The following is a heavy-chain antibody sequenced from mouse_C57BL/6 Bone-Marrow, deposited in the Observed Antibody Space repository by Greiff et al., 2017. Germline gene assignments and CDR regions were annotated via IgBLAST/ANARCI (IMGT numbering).Heavy chain of an antibody. J-gene: IGHJ3*01. D-gene: IGHD1-1*01. CDR3: ARGYGSTPFAY. V-gene: IGHV1-20*01. CDR2: INPYNGDT. Sequence: VQLQQSGPELVKPGDSVKISCKASGYSFTGYFMNWVMQSHGKSLEWIGRINPYNGDTFYNQKFKGKATLTVDKSSSTVHMELRLLTSEDSAVYCCARGYGSTPFAYWCQGTLVTVSA. CDR1: GYSFTGYF.